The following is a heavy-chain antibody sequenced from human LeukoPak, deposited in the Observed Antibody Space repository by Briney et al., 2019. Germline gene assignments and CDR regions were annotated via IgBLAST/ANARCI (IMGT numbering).Heavy chain of an antibody. CDR2: IYTSGSA. V-gene: IGHV4-61*02. CDR3: ARAGETTMIVVVIHDGAFDI. CDR1: GGSISSDSYY. Sequence: PSETLSLTCTVSGGSISSDSYYWSWIRQPAGKGLEWIGRIYTSGSANYNPSLKSRVTISVDTSKNQFSLKLSSVTAADTAVYYCARAGETTMIVVVIHDGAFDIWGQGTMVTVSS. D-gene: IGHD3-22*01. J-gene: IGHJ3*02.